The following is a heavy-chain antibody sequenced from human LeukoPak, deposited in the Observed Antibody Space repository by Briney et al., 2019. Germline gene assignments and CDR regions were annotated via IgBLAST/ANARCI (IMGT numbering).Heavy chain of an antibody. CDR1: GGSISSYY. D-gene: IGHD6-6*01. J-gene: IGHJ4*02. Sequence: PSETLSLTCTFSGGSISSYYWSWIRQPAGKGLEWIGRISTSGGTHYNPSLQSRVTMSLDTSKDQLSLKLSSVTAADTAVYYCARYASSSGPYYFDYRGQGTLVSVSS. CDR2: ISTSGGT. V-gene: IGHV4-4*07. CDR3: ARYASSSGPYYFDY.